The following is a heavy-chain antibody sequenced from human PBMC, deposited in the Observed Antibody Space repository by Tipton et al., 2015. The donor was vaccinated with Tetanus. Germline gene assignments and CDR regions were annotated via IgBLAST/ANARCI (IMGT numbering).Heavy chain of an antibody. Sequence: QLVQSGAEVKKPGASVKVSCKASGYTLTGHYIHWVRQAPGQGLEWMGWINPNSGGTGYAHNFQGRVTMTRDTSMSTAYMDLSRLRPGDTAVYYCASSASGGRNGYWGQGTLVTVSS. D-gene: IGHD3-10*01. CDR3: ASSASGGRNGY. J-gene: IGHJ4*02. V-gene: IGHV1-2*07. CDR1: GYTLTGHY. CDR2: INPNSGGT.